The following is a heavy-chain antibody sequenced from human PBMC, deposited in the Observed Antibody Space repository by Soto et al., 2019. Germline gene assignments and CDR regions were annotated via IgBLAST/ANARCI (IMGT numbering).Heavy chain of an antibody. D-gene: IGHD6-13*01. V-gene: IGHV3-21*01. CDR1: GFTFRTYG. CDR2: ISSSGSFI. Sequence: GGSLRLSCAASGFTFRTYGMNWVRRAPGGGLEWVASISSSGSFIYYADSVKGRFTISRDDAEKSLYLQMNSLRAEGTALYYCAREPEGIAAALDYWGQGTLVTVSS. CDR3: AREPEGIAAALDY. J-gene: IGHJ4*02.